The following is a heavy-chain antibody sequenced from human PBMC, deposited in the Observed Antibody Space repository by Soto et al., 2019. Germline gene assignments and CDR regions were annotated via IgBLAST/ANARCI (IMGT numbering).Heavy chain of an antibody. D-gene: IGHD3-10*01. J-gene: IGHJ6*02. Sequence: QVQLQESGPGLVKPSQTLSLTCTVSGGSISSGGYYWSWIRQHPGKGLEWIGYIYYSGSTYYNPSLKSPVTISGDTSKNQFSLKLSSVTAADTAVYYCARELRFGEDYYGMDVWGQGTTVTVSS. CDR3: ARELRFGEDYYGMDV. CDR1: GGSISSGGYY. CDR2: IYYSGST. V-gene: IGHV4-31*01.